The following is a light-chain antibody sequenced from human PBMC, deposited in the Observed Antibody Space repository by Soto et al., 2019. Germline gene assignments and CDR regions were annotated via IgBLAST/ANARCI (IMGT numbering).Light chain of an antibody. J-gene: IGLJ2*01. CDR3: GTWDSSLSDGV. Sequence: QSVLTQPPSVSAAPGQKVTVSCSGSSSNIGNKNVSYYQQLPGTAPKLLIYDNNKRPSGIPDRFSGSKSGTSATLGITGVQAGDEADYYCGTWDSSLSDGVFGGGTKLTVL. V-gene: IGLV1-51*01. CDR1: SSNIGNKN. CDR2: DNN.